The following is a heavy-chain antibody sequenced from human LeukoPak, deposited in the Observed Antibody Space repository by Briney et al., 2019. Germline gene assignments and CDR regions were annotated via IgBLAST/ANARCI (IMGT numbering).Heavy chain of an antibody. CDR2: IRYDGSNK. CDR1: GFTFSGYG. CDR3: AKAHAYYGAYGESGHY. D-gene: IGHD4-17*01. J-gene: IGHJ4*02. V-gene: IGHV3-30*02. Sequence: PGGSLRLSCAASGFTFSGYGMHWVRQAPGKGLEWVAFIRYDGSNKDYADSVKGRFTISRDNSKNTLYLQMNSLRAEDTAVYYCAKAHAYYGAYGESGHYWGKGTLVTVSS.